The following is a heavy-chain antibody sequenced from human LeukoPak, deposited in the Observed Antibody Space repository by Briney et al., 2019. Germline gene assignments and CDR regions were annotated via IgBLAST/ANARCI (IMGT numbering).Heavy chain of an antibody. CDR3: AKVASRITIFGVVTDNWFDP. CDR1: GFTFSSYA. D-gene: IGHD3-3*01. J-gene: IGHJ5*02. CDR2: ISGSGGST. V-gene: IGHV3-23*01. Sequence: GGSLRLSCAASGFTFSSYAMSWVRQAPGKGLEWVSAISGSGGSTYYADSVKGRFTISRDNSKNTLYLQMNSLRAEDTAVYYCAKVASRITIFGVVTDNWFDPWGQGTLVTVSS.